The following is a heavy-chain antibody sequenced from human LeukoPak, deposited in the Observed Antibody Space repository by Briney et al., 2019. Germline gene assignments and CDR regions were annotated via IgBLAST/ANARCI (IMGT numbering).Heavy chain of an antibody. CDR1: GFTFSNYA. V-gene: IGHV3-23*01. CDR2: ISGSGGAT. CDR3: ATPVAASGHGY. D-gene: IGHD6-19*01. Sequence: GGSLRLSCAASGFTFSNYAMTWVRQAPGKGLQWVSEISGSGGATYYADSVKGRFTISRDNSKNTLYLQMNSLRAEDTAVYYCATPVAASGHGYWGQGTLVTVSS. J-gene: IGHJ4*02.